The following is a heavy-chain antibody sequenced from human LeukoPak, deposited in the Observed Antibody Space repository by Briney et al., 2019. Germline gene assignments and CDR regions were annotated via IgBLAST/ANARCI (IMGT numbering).Heavy chain of an antibody. CDR1: GGSISSSSYY. CDR2: IYYSGST. J-gene: IGHJ4*02. D-gene: IGHD5-24*01. CDR3: ARAFMALPSFDY. V-gene: IGHV4-39*07. Sequence: NSSETLSLTCTVSGGSISSSSYYWGWIRQPPGKGLEWIGSIYYSGSTYYHPSLKSRVTISVDTSKNQFSLKLSSVTAADTAVYYCARAFMALPSFDYWGQGTLVTVSS.